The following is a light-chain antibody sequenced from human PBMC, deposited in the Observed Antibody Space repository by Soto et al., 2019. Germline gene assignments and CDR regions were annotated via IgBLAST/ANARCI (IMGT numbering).Light chain of an antibody. V-gene: IGLV2-14*01. CDR3: SSYTSSSTPHVV. CDR1: SSDVGGYNY. Sequence: QSALTQPASVSGSPGQSITISCTRTSSDVGGYNYVSWYQQYPGKAPKLMIYDVSNRPSGVSNRFSGSKSGNTASLTISGLQAEDEADYYCSSYTSSSTPHVVFGGGTKLTVL. CDR2: DVS. J-gene: IGLJ2*01.